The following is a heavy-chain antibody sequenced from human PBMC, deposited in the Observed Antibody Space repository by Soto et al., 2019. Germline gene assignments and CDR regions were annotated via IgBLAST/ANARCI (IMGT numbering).Heavy chain of an antibody. Sequence: QVQLVQSGAEVKKPGSSVKVSCKASGGTFSSYTISWVRQAPGQGLEWLGRIIPILGIANYAQKFQGRVTITADKSTSTAYMELSSLRSEDTAVYYCARPHDYYDSSGYIDYWGQGTLVTVSS. CDR1: GGTFSSYT. J-gene: IGHJ4*02. D-gene: IGHD3-22*01. CDR2: IIPILGIA. V-gene: IGHV1-69*02. CDR3: ARPHDYYDSSGYIDY.